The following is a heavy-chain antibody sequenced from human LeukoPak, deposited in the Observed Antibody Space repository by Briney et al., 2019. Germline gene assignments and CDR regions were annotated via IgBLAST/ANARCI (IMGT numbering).Heavy chain of an antibody. J-gene: IGHJ5*02. CDR3: AREVVVPAAQNWFDP. CDR2: INSDGSST. D-gene: IGHD2-2*01. Sequence: GGSLRLSCAASGFTFSSYWMHWVRQAPGKGLVWVSRINSDGSSTSYADSVKGRFTISRDNAKNTLYLQMNSLRAEDTAVYYCAREVVVPAAQNWFDPWGRGTLVTVSS. V-gene: IGHV3-74*01. CDR1: GFTFSSYW.